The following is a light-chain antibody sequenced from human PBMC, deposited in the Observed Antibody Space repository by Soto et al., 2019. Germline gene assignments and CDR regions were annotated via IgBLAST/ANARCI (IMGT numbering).Light chain of an antibody. CDR2: AAS. J-gene: IGKJ4*01. CDR3: QQVNSFPPFT. Sequence: DIQLTQSTSFLSASVGDRVTITCRASQDISSSLAWYQQKPGKAPKILMYAASSLESWVPSRFSGSGSGTEFTLTISSLQPDDCATYYCQQVNSFPPFTFGGGTTVEIK. V-gene: IGKV1-9*01. CDR1: QDISSS.